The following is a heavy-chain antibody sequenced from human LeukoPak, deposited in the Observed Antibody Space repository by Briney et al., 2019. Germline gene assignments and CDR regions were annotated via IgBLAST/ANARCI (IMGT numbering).Heavy chain of an antibody. CDR1: GGSLSDYY. Sequence: PSETLSLTCAVYGGSLSDYYWSWIRQPPGRGLEWIGEINHSGETKCNSSLKSRVAMSVDTFKIQFSLELRSVTDADTAMYYCARGQCLYNSWGQGTLVTVSS. CDR2: INHSGET. J-gene: IGHJ4*02. CDR3: ARGQCLYNS. V-gene: IGHV4-34*01. D-gene: IGHD5/OR15-5a*01.